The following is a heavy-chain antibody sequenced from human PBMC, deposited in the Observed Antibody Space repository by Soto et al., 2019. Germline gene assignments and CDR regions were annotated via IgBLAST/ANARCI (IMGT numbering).Heavy chain of an antibody. CDR1: GGSISSGGYS. J-gene: IGHJ4*02. V-gene: IGHV4-30-2*01. CDR3: ARGRITMIVVAFDY. D-gene: IGHD3-22*01. CDR2: IYHSGST. Sequence: QLQLQESGSGLVKPSQTLSLTCAVSGGSISSGGYSWSWIRQPPGKGLEWIGYIYHSGSTYYNPSLKGRVTLSVELSKNQFSLKLSSVTAADTAVYYCARGRITMIVVAFDYWGQGTLVTVSS.